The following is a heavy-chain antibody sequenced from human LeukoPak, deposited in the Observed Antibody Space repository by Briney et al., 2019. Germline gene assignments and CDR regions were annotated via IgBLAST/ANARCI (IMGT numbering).Heavy chain of an antibody. J-gene: IGHJ5*02. V-gene: IGHV4-34*01. CDR3: ASAPLRTRGDYNWFDP. CDR2: INHSGST. Sequence: SETLSLTCTVSGGSISSYYWSWIRQPPGKGLEWIGEINHSGSTNYNPSLKSRVTISVDTSKNQFSLKLSSVTAADTAVYYCASAPLRTRGDYNWFDPRGQGTLVTVSS. CDR1: GGSISSYY. D-gene: IGHD2-21*02.